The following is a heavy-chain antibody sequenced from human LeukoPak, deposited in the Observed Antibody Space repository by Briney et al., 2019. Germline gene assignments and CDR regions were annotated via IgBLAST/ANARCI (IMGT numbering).Heavy chain of an antibody. CDR2: ISGSGGST. CDR1: GFTFSSYA. CDR3: AKDLDFWSGYPNWFDP. J-gene: IGHJ5*02. Sequence: GGSLRLSCAASGFTFSSYAMSWVRQAPGKGLEWVSAISGSGGSTYYADSVKGRFTISRDNSKNTLYLQMNSLRAEDTAVYYCAKDLDFWSGYPNWFDPWGQGTLVTVSS. V-gene: IGHV3-23*01. D-gene: IGHD3-3*01.